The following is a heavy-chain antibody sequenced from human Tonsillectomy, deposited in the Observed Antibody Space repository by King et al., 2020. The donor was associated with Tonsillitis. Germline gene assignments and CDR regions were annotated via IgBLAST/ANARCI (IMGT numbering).Heavy chain of an antibody. CDR1: GFTXSXYS. CDR2: XXSXSSXI. D-gene: IGHD3-16*02. V-gene: IGHV3-48*02. J-gene: IGHJ4*02. CDR3: ARAPLGFGGVIGDFDY. Sequence: VQLVESGGGXVQPXGSLXLXXXASGFTXSXYSMNWVXXAPGKGLEWVXXXXSXSSXIYYADSVKGRFTISRDXAKNSLYLQMXSXRDEDTAVYYCARAPLGFGGVIGDFDYWGQGTLVTVSS.